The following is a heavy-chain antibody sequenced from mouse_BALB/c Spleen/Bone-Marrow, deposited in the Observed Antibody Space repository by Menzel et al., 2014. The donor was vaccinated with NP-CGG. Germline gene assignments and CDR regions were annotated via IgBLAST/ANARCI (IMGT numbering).Heavy chain of an antibody. J-gene: IGHJ1*01. CDR2: VSNLAYSI. CDR1: GFTLSDYG. D-gene: IGHD2-3*01. Sequence: EVKVVESGGGLVQPGGSRKLSCAASGFTLSDYGMAWVRQAPGKGPEWVAFVSNLAYSIYYADTVTGRFTISRENAKNTLYLEISSLRSEDSAMYYCARAGYDGYPWYFDVWGAGTTVTVSS. CDR3: ARAGYDGYPWYFDV. V-gene: IGHV5-15*02.